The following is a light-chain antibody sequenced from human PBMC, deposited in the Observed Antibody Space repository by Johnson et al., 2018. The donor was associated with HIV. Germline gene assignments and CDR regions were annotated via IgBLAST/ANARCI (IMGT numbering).Light chain of an antibody. CDR3: GTWDSSLGASYV. Sequence: VLTQSPSVSAAPGQKVTISCSGSSSNIGDNYVSWYQQLPGTAPKVLIYENNERPSGIPDRFSGSRSGTSATLGITGLQTGDEADYYCGTWDSSLGASYVFGTGTKVTVL. CDR2: ENN. V-gene: IGLV1-51*02. CDR1: SSNIGDNY. J-gene: IGLJ1*01.